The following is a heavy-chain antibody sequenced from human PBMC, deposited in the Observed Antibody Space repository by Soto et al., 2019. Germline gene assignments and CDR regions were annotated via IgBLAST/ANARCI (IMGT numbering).Heavy chain of an antibody. CDR3: ARDGAVAGNGELFDY. CDR2: IIPIFGTA. Sequence: QVQLVQSGAEVKKPGSSVKVSCKASGGTFSSYAISWVRQAPGQGLEWMGGIIPIFGTANYAQKFQGRVTITADESTSTAYKELSSLRSEETAVYYGARDGAVAGNGELFDYWGQGTLVTVSS. V-gene: IGHV1-69*01. J-gene: IGHJ4*02. D-gene: IGHD6-19*01. CDR1: GGTFSSYA.